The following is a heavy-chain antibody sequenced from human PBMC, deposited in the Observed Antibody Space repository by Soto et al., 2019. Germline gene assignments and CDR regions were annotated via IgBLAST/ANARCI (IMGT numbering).Heavy chain of an antibody. CDR3: VREGGSLAFDS. V-gene: IGHV3-48*03. CDR1: GLTFSTDE. J-gene: IGHJ4*02. D-gene: IGHD1-1*01. CDR2: ISYTSTTI. Sequence: EVQLVASGGDLVPPGGSLRLSCAVSGLTFSTDEMNWVRQAPGKGLEWLAYISYTSTTIKYADSVKGRFAVSRDNANKSLYLQMNNLRVEDTAIYYCVREGGSLAFDSWGQGTLVTVSS.